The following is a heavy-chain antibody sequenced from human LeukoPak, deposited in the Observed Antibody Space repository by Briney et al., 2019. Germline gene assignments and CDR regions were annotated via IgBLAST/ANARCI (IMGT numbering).Heavy chain of an antibody. CDR1: GGSISDSY. Sequence: PSETLSLTCTVSGGSISDSYWSWLRQPAGKGLEWIGRIYSSGSTNYNPSLKSRVTISVDTSKNQFSLKMSSVTAADTAVYYCARDRTLYCSGGNCYSGGFDYWGQGTPVTVSS. V-gene: IGHV4-4*07. CDR3: ARDRTLYCSGGNCYSGGFDY. J-gene: IGHJ4*02. CDR2: IYSSGST. D-gene: IGHD2-15*01.